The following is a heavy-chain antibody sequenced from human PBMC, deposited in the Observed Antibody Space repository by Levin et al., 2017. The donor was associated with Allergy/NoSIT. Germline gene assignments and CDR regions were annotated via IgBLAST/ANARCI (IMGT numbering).Heavy chain of an antibody. V-gene: IGHV4-59*01. D-gene: IGHD3-22*01. CDR1: GGSISSYY. J-gene: IGHJ4*02. CDR2: IYFSGST. Sequence: SQTLSLTCTVSGGSISSYYWSWIRQPPGKGLEWIGYIYFSGSTNYNPSLKSRVTISVDTSKNQFSLKLSSVTAADTAVYYCARVASSGYYLGYYFDYWGQGTLVTVSS. CDR3: ARVASSGYYLGYYFDY.